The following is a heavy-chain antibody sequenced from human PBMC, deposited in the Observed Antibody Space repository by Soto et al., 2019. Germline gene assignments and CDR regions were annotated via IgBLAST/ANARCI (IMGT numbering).Heavy chain of an antibody. V-gene: IGHV3-23*01. J-gene: IGHJ4*02. CDR3: AKDRYLDHDSRGYLFDN. CDR1: GFTFNIYA. D-gene: IGHD3-22*01. CDR2: ISRYGDIT. Sequence: EVQLLESGGDLIQPGGSLRLSCAASGFTFNIYAMTWVRQAPGKGLEWVSAISRYGDITYYADSVEGRFTISRDNSKNTLYRQMNSLTAEDTAVYYCAKDRYLDHDSRGYLFDNWGQGTLVTVSS.